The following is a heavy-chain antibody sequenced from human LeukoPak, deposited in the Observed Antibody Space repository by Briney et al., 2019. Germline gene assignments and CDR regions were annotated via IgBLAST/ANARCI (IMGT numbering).Heavy chain of an antibody. CDR2: INHSGST. V-gene: IGHV4-34*01. CDR1: GGSFSGYY. J-gene: IGHJ5*02. CDR3: ARQTGYFDP. D-gene: IGHD3-9*01. Sequence: SETLSLTCAVYGGSFSGYYWSWIRQPPGKGLEWIGEINHSGSTNYNPSLKSRVTISVDTSKNQFSLNLSSVTAADTAVYYCARQTGYFDPWGQGTLVTVSS.